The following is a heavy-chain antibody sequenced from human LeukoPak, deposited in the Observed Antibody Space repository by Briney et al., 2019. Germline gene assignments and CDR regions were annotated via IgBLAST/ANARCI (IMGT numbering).Heavy chain of an antibody. CDR1: GGSFSGYN. D-gene: IGHD3-3*01. CDR2: INHSGST. Sequence: PSETLSLTCAVYGGSFSGYNWSWIRQPPGKGLEWIGEINHSGSTNYNPSLKSRVTISVDTSKNQFSLKLSSVTAADTAVYYCARVRYDFWSGYTNWFDPWGQGTLVTVSS. CDR3: ARVRYDFWSGYTNWFDP. J-gene: IGHJ5*02. V-gene: IGHV4-34*01.